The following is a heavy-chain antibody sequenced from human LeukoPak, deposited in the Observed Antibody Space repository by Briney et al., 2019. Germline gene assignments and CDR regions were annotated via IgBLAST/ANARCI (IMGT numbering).Heavy chain of an antibody. J-gene: IGHJ5*02. CDR3: ARSLWFGEGGFWFDP. D-gene: IGHD3-10*01. CDR2: IYYSGST. V-gene: IGHV4-61*01. Sequence: SETLPLTCAVSGYSISSDYYWSWIRQPPGKGLEWIGYIYYSGSTNYNPSLKSRVTISVDTSKNQFSLKLSSVTAADTAVYYCARSLWFGEGGFWFDPWGQGTLVTVSS. CDR1: GYSISSDYY.